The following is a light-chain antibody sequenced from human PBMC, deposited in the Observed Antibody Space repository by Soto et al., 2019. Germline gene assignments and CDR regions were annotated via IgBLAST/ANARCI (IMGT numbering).Light chain of an antibody. J-gene: IGKJ5*01. CDR3: QQRSNWTIT. V-gene: IGKV3-11*01. CDR2: DAS. CDR1: QSVNRN. Sequence: EIVVTQSPATLSVSPGERATLSCRASQSVNRNLAWYQQKPGQAPRLLIYDASNRATGIPARFSGSGSGTDFTLTISSLQHEDFAVYYCQQRSNWTITFGQGTRLEIK.